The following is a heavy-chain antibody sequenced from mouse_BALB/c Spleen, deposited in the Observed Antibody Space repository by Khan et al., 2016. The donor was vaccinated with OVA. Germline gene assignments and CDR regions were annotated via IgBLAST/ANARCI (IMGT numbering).Heavy chain of an antibody. CDR1: GYTFTAYD. D-gene: IGHD2-4*01. J-gene: IGHJ4*01. CDR3: AREGLRGVAMDY. CDR2: IYPGAGST. V-gene: IGHV1S56*01. Sequence: QVQLQQSGPELVKPGALVKISCKASGYTFTAYDINWVKQRPGQGLEWIGWIYPGAGSTKYNEKFKGKATLTADKSSNTAYMQISSLTSEKSAVYYWAREGLRGVAMDYWGQGTSVSVSS.